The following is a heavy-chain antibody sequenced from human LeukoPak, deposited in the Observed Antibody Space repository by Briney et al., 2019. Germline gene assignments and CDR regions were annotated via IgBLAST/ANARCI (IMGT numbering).Heavy chain of an antibody. CDR2: VWYDGTNI. J-gene: IGHJ4*02. CDR1: GFTFSTYG. V-gene: IGHV3-33*01. CDR3: ARGGYSGTYFFDY. Sequence: GGSLRLSCAASGFTFSTYGMHWVRQAPGKGLEWVAVVWYDGTNIHYVDSVKGRFTISRDNSKSTLYLQMNSLTAEDTAVYYCARGGYSGTYFFDYWGQGTPGTVS. D-gene: IGHD1-26*01.